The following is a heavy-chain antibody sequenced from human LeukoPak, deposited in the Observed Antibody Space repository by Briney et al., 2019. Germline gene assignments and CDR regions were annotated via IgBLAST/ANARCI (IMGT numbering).Heavy chain of an antibody. Sequence: GGSLRLSCAGSGFTFNTSAMSWVRQAPGKGLEWVSAISGSGRSTYYTDSVRGRFTISRDNSKNTLYLQMNSLRAEDTAVYFCAKGRGARVYNWFDTWGQGILVTVSS. D-gene: IGHD1-14*01. CDR3: AKGRGARVYNWFDT. J-gene: IGHJ5*02. V-gene: IGHV3-23*01. CDR1: GFTFNTSA. CDR2: ISGSGRST.